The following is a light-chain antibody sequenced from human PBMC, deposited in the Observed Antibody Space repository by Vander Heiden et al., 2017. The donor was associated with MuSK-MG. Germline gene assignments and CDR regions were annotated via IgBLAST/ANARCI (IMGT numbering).Light chain of an antibody. J-gene: IGKJ2*01. CDR1: QSVSSY. CDR2: DAS. CDR3: QQRSDSYT. Sequence: DIVLTQSPATLSLSPGERATLSCRATQSVSSYFAWFQQKPGQAPRLLIYDASNGASGIPARFSGGGSGTDSTLTISGLEPEDFAVYYCQQRSDSYTFGQGTKLEIK. V-gene: IGKV3-11*01.